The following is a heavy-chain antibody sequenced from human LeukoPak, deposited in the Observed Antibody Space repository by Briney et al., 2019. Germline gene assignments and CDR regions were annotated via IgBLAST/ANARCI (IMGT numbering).Heavy chain of an antibody. D-gene: IGHD3-10*01. CDR3: ARGGDFGDPYAFDM. Sequence: GASLQISCQGSGSRFTSYWIGWVRQLPGKGLEWMGIIYPGDSDTRYSPSFQGQVTISADKSISTAYLQWSSLKASDTAMYYCARGGDFGDPYAFDMWGQGTMVTVSS. J-gene: IGHJ3*02. V-gene: IGHV5-51*01. CDR1: GSRFTSYW. CDR2: IYPGDSDT.